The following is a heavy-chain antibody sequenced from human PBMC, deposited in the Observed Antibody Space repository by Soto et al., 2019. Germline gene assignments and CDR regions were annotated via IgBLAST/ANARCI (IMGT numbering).Heavy chain of an antibody. V-gene: IGHV4-34*01. CDR2: INHSGST. J-gene: IGHJ4*02. CDR1: GGSFSGYY. CDR3: ARGGGSSWYYFDY. D-gene: IGHD6-13*01. Sequence: KPSETLSLTCAVYGGSFSGYYWSWIRQPPGKGLEWIGEINHSGSTNYNPSLKSRVTISVDTSKNQFSLKLSSVTAADTAVYYCARGGGSSWYYFDYWGQGTLVTVSS.